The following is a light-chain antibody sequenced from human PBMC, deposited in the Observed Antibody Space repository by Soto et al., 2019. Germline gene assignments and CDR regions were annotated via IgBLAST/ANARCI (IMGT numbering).Light chain of an antibody. CDR2: GAS. CDR1: QSVSSN. Sequence: LVLTQSQVTLYLSPGERATLSCRASQSVSSNLAWYQQKPGQAPRLLIYGASTRATGIPARFSGSGSGTEFTLTISSLQSEDFAVYYCQQYNNWPQTFGQGTRLEI. V-gene: IGKV3-15*01. CDR3: QQYNNWPQT. J-gene: IGKJ5*01.